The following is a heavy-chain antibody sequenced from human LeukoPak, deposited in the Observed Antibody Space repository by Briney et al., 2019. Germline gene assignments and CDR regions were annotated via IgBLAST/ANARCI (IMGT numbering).Heavy chain of an antibody. J-gene: IGHJ4*02. D-gene: IGHD5-18*01. CDR1: GFTFDDYG. CDR2: ISSSGSTI. V-gene: IGHV3-11*01. Sequence: GGSLRLSCAASGFTFDDYGMSWVRQAPGKGLEWVSYISSSGSTIYYADSVKGRFTISKDNAKNSLYLQMNTLRAEDTALYYCARARGYSYDSSFDYWGQGTLVTVSS. CDR3: ARARGYSYDSSFDY.